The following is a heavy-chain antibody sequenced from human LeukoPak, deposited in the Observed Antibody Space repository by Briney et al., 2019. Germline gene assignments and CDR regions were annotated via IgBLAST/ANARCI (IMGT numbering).Heavy chain of an antibody. CDR3: ARDNYYGSGSELDV. D-gene: IGHD3-10*01. Sequence: PGGSLRLSCAAPGFTFNSYSMNWVRQAPGKGLEWVSYISSSSTTIYYADSVKGRFTISRDNAKNSLFLQMNSQRAEDTAVYYCARDNYYGSGSELDVWGQGTMVTVSS. V-gene: IGHV3-48*04. CDR1: GFTFNSYS. J-gene: IGHJ3*01. CDR2: ISSSSTTI.